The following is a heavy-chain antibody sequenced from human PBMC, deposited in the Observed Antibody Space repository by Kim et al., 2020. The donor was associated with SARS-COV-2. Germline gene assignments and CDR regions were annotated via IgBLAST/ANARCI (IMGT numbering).Heavy chain of an antibody. CDR2: ISYSGNS. CDR1: GGSMDSYY. D-gene: IGHD3-22*01. J-gene: IGHJ5*02. CDR3: ARDPADRSRTGFDP. Sequence: SETLSLTCIVSGGSMDSYYWNWIRQPPGKGLEWIGYISYSGNSNYNPSLKSRVTISVDTSKNQFSLKLRSVTASDTAVYYCARDPADRSRTGFDPLGQG. V-gene: IGHV4-59*01.